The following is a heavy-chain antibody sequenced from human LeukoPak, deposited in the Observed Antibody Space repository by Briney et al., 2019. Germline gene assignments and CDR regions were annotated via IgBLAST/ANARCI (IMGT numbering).Heavy chain of an antibody. CDR2: ISGNGGST. J-gene: IGHJ4*02. CDR1: GFTFSSYA. CDR3: AKDLDFWSGYSSY. D-gene: IGHD3-3*01. Sequence: GGSLRLSCAASGFTFSSYAMSWVRQAPGKGLEWVSAISGNGGSTYYADSVKGRFTISRDNSKNTLYLQMNSLRAEDTAVYYCAKDLDFWSGYSSYWGQGTLVTVSS. V-gene: IGHV3-23*01.